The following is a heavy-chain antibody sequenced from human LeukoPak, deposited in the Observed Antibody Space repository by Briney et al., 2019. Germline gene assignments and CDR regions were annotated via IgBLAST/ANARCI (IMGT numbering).Heavy chain of an antibody. Sequence: GGSLRLSCAASGFTFSSYGMHWVRQAPGKGLEWVANIKQDGSEKYYVDSVKGRFTISRDNAKNSLYLQMNSLRAEDTAVYYCARGIRGFCSITSCYCDYWGQGTLVTVSS. D-gene: IGHD2-2*01. CDR2: IKQDGSEK. CDR3: ARGIRGFCSITSCYCDY. V-gene: IGHV3-7*01. J-gene: IGHJ4*02. CDR1: GFTFSSYG.